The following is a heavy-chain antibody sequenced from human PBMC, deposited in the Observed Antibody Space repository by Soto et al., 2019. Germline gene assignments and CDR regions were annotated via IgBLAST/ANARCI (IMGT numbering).Heavy chain of an antibody. CDR1: GFTFNTYG. J-gene: IGHJ6*02. Sequence: QGQLVESGGGVVQPGRSLRLSCAASGFTFNTYGMNWVRQAPGKGLEWVAVIWYDGGIKYYADSAKGRFTVSRDNSRKTLYLQMNRLRVEDTAVYYCARIACTGSNCRPYAYYGLYVWGRGTTVTVSS. V-gene: IGHV3-33*01. D-gene: IGHD2-8*02. CDR2: IWYDGGIK. CDR3: ARIACTGSNCRPYAYYGLYV.